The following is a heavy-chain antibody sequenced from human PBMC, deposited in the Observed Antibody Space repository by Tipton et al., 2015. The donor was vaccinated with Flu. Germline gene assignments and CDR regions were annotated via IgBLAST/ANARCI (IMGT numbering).Heavy chain of an antibody. Sequence: TLSLTCAVSGASFRGYYWSWIRQPPGKGLEWIGEINHRGDTNYHPSLKSRVTISIDTSNNQFHLKLNSVTAADTAVYYCARDQGFGDGLTYDYYAMGVWGQGTTVTVSS. J-gene: IGHJ6*02. CDR1: GASFRGYY. V-gene: IGHV4-34*10. CDR2: INHRGDT. CDR3: ARDQGFGDGLTYDYYAMGV. D-gene: IGHD3-10*01.